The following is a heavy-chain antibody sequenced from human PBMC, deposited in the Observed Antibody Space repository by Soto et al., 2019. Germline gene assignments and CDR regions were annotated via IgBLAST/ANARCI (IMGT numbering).Heavy chain of an antibody. CDR3: TKSIAVALSAAVDV. V-gene: IGHV3-23*01. J-gene: IGHJ3*01. Sequence: EVQLLESGGGLVQPGESLRLSCSASKFNFSAYAMGWVRQAPGKGLEWVSGISGSGKTTYYADSVKGHFSISRDNSKTTLFLEMHRLGVADTAIYYWTKSIAVALSAAVDVWGQGTMVTVSS. D-gene: IGHD6-19*01. CDR1: KFNFSAYA. CDR2: ISGSGKTT.